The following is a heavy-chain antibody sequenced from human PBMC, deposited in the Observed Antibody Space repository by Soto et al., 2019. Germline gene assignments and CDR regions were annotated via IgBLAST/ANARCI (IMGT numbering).Heavy chain of an antibody. D-gene: IGHD2-21*02. CDR3: ARGLTPSVVVTANRPFDP. CDR2: INHSGSS. J-gene: IGHJ5*02. V-gene: IGHV4-34*01. CDR1: GGSLSGYF. Sequence: PSETLSLTCGVSGGSLSGYFWSWIRQSPGKGLEWIGEINHSGSSNYNPSLRSRVTISVDTSKNQFSLKLKTVTAADTAVYYCARGLTPSVVVTANRPFDPWGQGALVTVSS.